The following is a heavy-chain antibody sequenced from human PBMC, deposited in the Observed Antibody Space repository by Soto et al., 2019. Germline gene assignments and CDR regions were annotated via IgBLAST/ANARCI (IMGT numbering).Heavy chain of an antibody. V-gene: IGHV4-59*01. D-gene: IGHD3-10*01. CDR1: GDSITAYY. Sequence: QMQLQESGPGLVKPSETLSLICSVSGDSITAYYLSWLRQSPGKELEWIGYIYHNGETNYNPSPQGLVTISADNSKTQFSLGLSSGAAAETGVYYCAGDKGGGFLKGAGMDVWGQGTTVIVSS. CDR2: IYHNGET. CDR3: AGDKGGGFLKGAGMDV. J-gene: IGHJ6*02.